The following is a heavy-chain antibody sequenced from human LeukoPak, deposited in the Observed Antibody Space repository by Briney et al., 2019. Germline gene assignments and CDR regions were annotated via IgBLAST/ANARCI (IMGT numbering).Heavy chain of an antibody. CDR3: AAGDYDFWSGYY. J-gene: IGHJ4*02. V-gene: IGHV3-48*01. Sequence: GGSLRLSCTASGLTFSAYSMNWVRQAPGKGLEWVSYISSTSETIYYADSVKGRFTISRDNAKDSLHLQMDSLRAEDTAIYYCAAGDYDFWSGYYWGQGTLVIVSS. CDR2: ISSTSETI. CDR1: GLTFSAYS. D-gene: IGHD3-3*01.